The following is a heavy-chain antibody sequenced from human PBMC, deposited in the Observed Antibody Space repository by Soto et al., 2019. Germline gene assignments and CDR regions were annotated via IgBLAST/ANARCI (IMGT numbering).Heavy chain of an antibody. CDR2: IYYSGST. CDR1: GGSISSYY. CDR3: ARELGYYDSSGYSRYLQH. Sequence: SETLSLTCTVSGGSISSYYWSWIRQPPGKGLEWIGYIYYSGSTNYNPSLKSRVTISVDTSKNQFSRKLSSVPAADTAVYYCARELGYYDSSGYSRYLQHWGQGTLVTVSS. V-gene: IGHV4-59*12. D-gene: IGHD3-22*01. J-gene: IGHJ1*01.